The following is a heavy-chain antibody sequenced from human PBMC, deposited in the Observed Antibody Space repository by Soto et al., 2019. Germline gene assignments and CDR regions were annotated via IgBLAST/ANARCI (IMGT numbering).Heavy chain of an antibody. D-gene: IGHD3-22*01. CDR3: AKGTRVTMIVDY. J-gene: IGHJ4*02. V-gene: IGHV3-30*18. CDR1: GFTFSSYG. CDR2: ISYDGSNK. Sequence: QVQLVESGGGVVQPGRSLRLSCAASGFTFSSYGMHWVRQAPGKGLEWVAVISYDGSNKYYADSVKGRFTISRDNSKNTLYLQMNSLRAEDTAVYYCAKGTRVTMIVDYWGQGTLVTVSS.